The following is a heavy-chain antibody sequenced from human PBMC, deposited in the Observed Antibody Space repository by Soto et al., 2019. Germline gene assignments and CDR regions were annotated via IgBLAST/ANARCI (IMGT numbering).Heavy chain of an antibody. CDR1: GGSISSYY. Sequence: SETLSLTCTVSGGSISSYYWSWIRQPPGKGLEWIGYIYYSGSTNYNPSLKSRVTISVDTSKNQFSLKLSSGTAADTAVYYCARTSYDILTGYYYYGMDVWGQGTTVTVSS. V-gene: IGHV4-59*01. J-gene: IGHJ6*02. CDR3: ARTSYDILTGYYYYGMDV. CDR2: IYYSGST. D-gene: IGHD3-9*01.